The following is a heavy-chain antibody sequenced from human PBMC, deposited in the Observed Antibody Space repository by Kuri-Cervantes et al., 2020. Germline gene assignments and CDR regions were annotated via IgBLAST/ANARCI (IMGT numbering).Heavy chain of an antibody. D-gene: IGHD6-19*01. CDR1: GFTISSYW. V-gene: IGHV3-7*01. J-gene: IGHJ5*02. CDR3: ARERTGIAVAHNWFDP. CDR2: INQDGGEK. Sequence: GESLKISCAPSGFTISSYWMSWVRQAPGKGLEWVANINQDGGEKYYADSVKGRFTISRDNAKNSLFLRMNSLRVEDTAVYYCARERTGIAVAHNWFDPWGQGTLVTVSS.